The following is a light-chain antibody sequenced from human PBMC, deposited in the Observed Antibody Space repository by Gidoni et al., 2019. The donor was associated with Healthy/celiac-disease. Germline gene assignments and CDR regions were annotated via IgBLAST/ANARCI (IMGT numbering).Light chain of an antibody. CDR1: SSDGGCYKY. Sequence: QSALTQPASVSGAPGHSITISCTGSSSDGGCYKYVPWYQQHPVKDPKLMIYEFSNRPSVFANPFSGSKSGNTASLTISGLQAEDEADYYCSSYTSSQAVFGGGTKLTVL. V-gene: IGLV2-14*01. J-gene: IGLJ2*01. CDR3: SSYTSSQAV. CDR2: EFS.